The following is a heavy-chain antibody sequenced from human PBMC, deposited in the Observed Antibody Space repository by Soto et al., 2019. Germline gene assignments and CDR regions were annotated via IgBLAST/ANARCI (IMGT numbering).Heavy chain of an antibody. CDR3: SRRYGSAFDY. CDR1: GGSISSYY. D-gene: IGHD3-10*01. J-gene: IGHJ4*02. Sequence: QVQLQESGPGLVKPSETLSLTCTVSGGSISSYYWSWIRQPPGKGLEWIGYIYYSGSTNYNPSLKSRVTISVDTSKNQCSLKLSSVTAADTAVYSCSRRYGSAFDYWGQGTLVTVSS. CDR2: IYYSGST. V-gene: IGHV4-59*08.